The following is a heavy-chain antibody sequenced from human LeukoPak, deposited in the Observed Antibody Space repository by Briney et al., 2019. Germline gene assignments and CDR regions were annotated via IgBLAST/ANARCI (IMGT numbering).Heavy chain of an antibody. CDR3: AKTGAPYYYYMDV. V-gene: IGHV3-23*01. Sequence: TGGSLRLSCAASGFTFSSYAMSWVRQAPGKGLEWVPAISGSGGSTYYADSVKGRFTISRDNSKNTLYLQMNSLRAEDTAVYYCAKTGAPYYYYMDVWGKGTTVTVSS. CDR1: GFTFSSYA. D-gene: IGHD1-1*01. CDR2: ISGSGGST. J-gene: IGHJ6*03.